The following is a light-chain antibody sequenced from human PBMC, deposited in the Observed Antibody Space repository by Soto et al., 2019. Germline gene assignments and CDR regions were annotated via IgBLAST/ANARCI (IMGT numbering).Light chain of an antibody. CDR1: HTISSSY. CDR2: GAS. J-gene: IGKJ1*01. Sequence: IVLTQSPGTLSLSPGERATLSCRASHTISSSYLAWYQQKPGQAPRLLIHGASTRATGIPTRFSGSGSGTEFTLTINSLQSEDSAVYYCQQYGSSGTFGQGTKVDIK. V-gene: IGKV3-20*01. CDR3: QQYGSSGT.